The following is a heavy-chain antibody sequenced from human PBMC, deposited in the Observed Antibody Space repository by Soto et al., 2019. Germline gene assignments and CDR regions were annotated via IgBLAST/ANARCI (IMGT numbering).Heavy chain of an antibody. Sequence: TSETLSLTCTASGGSITSSSHFWGWVRQPPGKGLEWIGTIYFTGNTYYTPSLKSRLTMSIDTSKNELSLRLNSVTAADTAVYYCAGQTFTIAAASYGRGNWFDPWGPGTLVTVSS. V-gene: IGHV4-39*01. CDR2: IYFTGNT. D-gene: IGHD6-25*01. J-gene: IGHJ5*02. CDR1: GGSITSSSHF. CDR3: AGQTFTIAAASYGRGNWFDP.